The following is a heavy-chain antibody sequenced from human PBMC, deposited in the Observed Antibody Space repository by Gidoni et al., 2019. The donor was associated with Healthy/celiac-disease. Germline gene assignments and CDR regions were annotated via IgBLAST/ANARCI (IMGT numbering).Heavy chain of an antibody. D-gene: IGHD6-13*01. CDR2: IGTDGDT. J-gene: IGHJ5*02. CDR3: ARLIAAAGGNWFDP. CDR1: AFTSSSYE. V-gene: IGHV3-13*01. Sequence: VHRVGSGGGLVQSGASLRLSSAASAFTSSSYEMHWVRQATGKGLEWGSAIGTDGDTYYPGSVKGRFTISRENAKNSLYLQMNSLRAGDTAVYYCARLIAAAGGNWFDPWGQGTLVTVSS.